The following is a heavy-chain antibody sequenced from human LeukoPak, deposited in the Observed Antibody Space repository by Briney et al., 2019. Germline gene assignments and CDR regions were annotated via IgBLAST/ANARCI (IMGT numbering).Heavy chain of an antibody. CDR3: ARRNNDFWSGYYRVMDV. CDR2: INHSGST. Sequence: SETLSLTCTVSGGSISSSSYYWSWIRQPPGKGLEWIGEINHSGSTNYNPSLKSRVTISVDTSKNQFSLKLSSVTAADTAVYYCARRNNDFWSGYYRVMDVWGQGTTVTVSS. CDR1: GGSISSSSYY. V-gene: IGHV4-39*07. J-gene: IGHJ6*02. D-gene: IGHD3-3*01.